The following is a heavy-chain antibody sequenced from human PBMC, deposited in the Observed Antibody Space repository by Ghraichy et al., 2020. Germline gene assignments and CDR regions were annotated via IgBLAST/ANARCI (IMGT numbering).Heavy chain of an antibody. CDR2: MNPNSGHT. V-gene: IGHV1-18*01. J-gene: IGHJ4*02. D-gene: IGHD1-26*01. Sequence: ASVKVSCKASGHSVLSNGFSWVRQAPGQGLEWMGWMNPNSGHTKSAQKVQGRLTLSIDTSTETVYMELKSLRSDDTAVYYCATSGSKDEHSGNFYWGQGTLVTVSS. CDR1: GHSVLSNG. CDR3: ATSGSKDEHSGNFY.